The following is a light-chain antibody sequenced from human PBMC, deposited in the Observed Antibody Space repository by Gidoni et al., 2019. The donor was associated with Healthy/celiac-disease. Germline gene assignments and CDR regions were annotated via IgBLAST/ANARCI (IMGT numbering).Light chain of an antibody. CDR3: CSYAGSSTLV. Sequence: QSALPQPASVSGSPGQSITISCTGTSSDVGSYNLVSWYQQHPGKAPKLMIYEVSKRPSGVSNRFSGSKSGNTASLTISGIQAEDEADYYCCSYAGSSTLVFGGGTKLTVL. J-gene: IGLJ2*01. CDR2: EVS. V-gene: IGLV2-23*02. CDR1: SSDVGSYNL.